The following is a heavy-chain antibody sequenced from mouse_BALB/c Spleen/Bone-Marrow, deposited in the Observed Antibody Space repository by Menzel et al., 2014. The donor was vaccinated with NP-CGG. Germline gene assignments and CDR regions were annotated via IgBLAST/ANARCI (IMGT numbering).Heavy chain of an antibody. D-gene: IGHD1-1*01. CDR3: ARVRTTVVSDY. CDR2: IEPSDSYT. J-gene: IGHJ2*02. CDR1: GYTFTNYW. Sequence: VQLQESGAEVVKPGASVKVSCKASGYTFTNYWMQWVKQRPGQGLEWIGEIEPSDSYTNYNQDFKGKATLTVDKSSSTAYMQLSSLTSEDSAVYYCARVRTTVVSDYWGQGTSLTVSS. V-gene: IGHV1-69*02.